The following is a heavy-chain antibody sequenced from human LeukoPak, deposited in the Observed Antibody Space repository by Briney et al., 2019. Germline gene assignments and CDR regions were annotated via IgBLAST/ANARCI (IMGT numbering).Heavy chain of an antibody. V-gene: IGHV4-59*03. Sequence: SETLSLTCTVSRASMSSFFWSWVRQPPGKGLEWIGHIYNSGTTKYNPSLTSRVTLSMDTSKSQVSLMLTSVTAADAAMYYCAASGSASWEGFFHEWGQGTLVSVSS. CDR1: RASMSSFF. J-gene: IGHJ1*01. D-gene: IGHD1-26*01. CDR3: AASGSASWEGFFHE. CDR2: IYNSGTT.